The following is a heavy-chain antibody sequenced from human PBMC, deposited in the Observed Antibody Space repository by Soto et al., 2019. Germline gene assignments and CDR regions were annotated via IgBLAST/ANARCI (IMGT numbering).Heavy chain of an antibody. CDR3: VKGQNYYDSSVYPEPYYYGMDV. V-gene: IGHV3-64D*06. J-gene: IGHJ6*02. D-gene: IGHD3-22*01. CDR2: ISSNGGST. Sequence: HPGGSLRLSCSPSGFTFSSYAMHWVRQAPGEGLEYVSAISSNGGSTYYADSVKGRFTISRDNSKNTLYLQMSSLRAEDTAVYYCVKGQNYYDSSVYPEPYYYGMDVWGHGTLVTVSS. CDR1: GFTFSSYA.